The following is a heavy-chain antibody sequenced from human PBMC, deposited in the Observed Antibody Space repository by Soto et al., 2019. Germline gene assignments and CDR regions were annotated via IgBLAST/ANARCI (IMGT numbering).Heavy chain of an antibody. Sequence: GGSLRLSCAASGFTFSNAWMSWVRQAPGKGLEWVGRIKSKTDGGTTDYAAPVKSRFTISRDDSKNTLYLQMNSLKTEDTAVYYCTTVDIVATTHDYYYYMDVWGKGTTVTVSS. J-gene: IGHJ6*03. CDR3: TTVDIVATTHDYYYYMDV. CDR1: GFTFSNAW. CDR2: IKSKTDGGTT. V-gene: IGHV3-15*01. D-gene: IGHD5-12*01.